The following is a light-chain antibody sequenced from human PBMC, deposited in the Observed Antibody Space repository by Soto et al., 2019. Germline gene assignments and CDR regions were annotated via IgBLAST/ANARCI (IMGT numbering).Light chain of an antibody. CDR2: AAS. J-gene: IGKJ1*01. CDR3: KQSYSTPPWT. V-gene: IGKV1-39*01. Sequence: DIQMTQSPSSLSASVGDRVTITCRASQSISSYLNWYQQKPGKAPKLLIYAASSLQSGVPSRFSGSGSGTDFTLTISSLQPEDFPPYYCKQSYSTPPWTFGQGPKVEIK. CDR1: QSISSY.